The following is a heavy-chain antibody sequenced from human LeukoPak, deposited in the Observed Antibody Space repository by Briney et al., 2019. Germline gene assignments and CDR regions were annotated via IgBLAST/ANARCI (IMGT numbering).Heavy chain of an antibody. J-gene: IGHJ2*01. D-gene: IGHD3-3*01. V-gene: IGHV4-34*01. Sequence: PSETLSLTCAVYGGSFSGYYWSWIRQPPGKGLEWIGEINHSGSTNYNPSIKSRVTISVDTSKNQFALKLSSVTAADTAVYYCARARRYDFWSGHWYFDLWGRGTLVTVSS. CDR2: INHSGST. CDR3: ARARRYDFWSGHWYFDL. CDR1: GGSFSGYY.